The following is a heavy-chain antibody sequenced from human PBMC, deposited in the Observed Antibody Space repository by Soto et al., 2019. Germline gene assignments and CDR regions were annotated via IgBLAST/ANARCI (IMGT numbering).Heavy chain of an antibody. CDR3: AREASHYYDSSGYYAY. J-gene: IGHJ4*02. Sequence: VKVSCKASGGTFSSYAISWVRQAPGQGLEWMGGIIPIFGTANYAQKFQGRVTITADESTSTAYMELSSLRSEDTAVYYCAREASHYYDSSGYYAYWGQGTLVTVSS. CDR2: IIPIFGTA. V-gene: IGHV1-69*13. CDR1: GGTFSSYA. D-gene: IGHD3-22*01.